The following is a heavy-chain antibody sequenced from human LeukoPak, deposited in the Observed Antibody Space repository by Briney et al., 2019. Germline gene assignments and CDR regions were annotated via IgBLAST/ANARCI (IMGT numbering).Heavy chain of an antibody. J-gene: IGHJ5*02. CDR2: ISSSSSSYI. CDR3: ARGPATTVVFWFDP. D-gene: IGHD4-17*01. CDR1: GFTFSSYS. V-gene: IGHV3-21*01. Sequence: GGSLRLSCAASGFTFSSYSMNWVRQAPGKGLEWVSSISSSSSSYIYYADSVKGRFTISRDNAKNSLYLQMNSLRAEDTAVYYCARGPATTVVFWFDPWGQGTLVTVSS.